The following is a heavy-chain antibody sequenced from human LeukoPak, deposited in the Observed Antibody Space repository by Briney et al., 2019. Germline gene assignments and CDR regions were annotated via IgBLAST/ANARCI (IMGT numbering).Heavy chain of an antibody. D-gene: IGHD1-26*01. Sequence: SVKVSCKASGYTFTSYGISWVRQAPGQGLEWMGWISAYNGNTNYAQKLQGRVTMTTDTSTSTAYMELRSLRPDDTAVYYCARFIVGATEVYNWFDPWGQGTLVTVSS. CDR3: ARFIVGATEVYNWFDP. J-gene: IGHJ5*02. CDR2: ISAYNGNT. V-gene: IGHV1-18*01. CDR1: GYTFTSYG.